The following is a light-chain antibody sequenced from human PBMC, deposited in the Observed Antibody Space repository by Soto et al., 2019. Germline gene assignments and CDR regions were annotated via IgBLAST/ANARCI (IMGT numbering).Light chain of an antibody. V-gene: IGLV2-23*01. Sequence: QSALTQPASVSGSPGQSITIYRTGTSSDVGSYNLVSWYQQHPGKAPKLMIYEGSKRPSGVSKRFSGSKSGNTASLTISGLQAEDEADYYCCSYAGSSTFVVFGGATKLTVL. CDR3: CSYAGSSTFVV. CDR2: EGS. J-gene: IGLJ2*01. CDR1: SSDVGSYNL.